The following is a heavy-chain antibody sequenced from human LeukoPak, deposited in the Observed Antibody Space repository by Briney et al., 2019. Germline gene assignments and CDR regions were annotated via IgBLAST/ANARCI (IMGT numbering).Heavy chain of an antibody. J-gene: IGHJ6*02. V-gene: IGHV3-64*01. CDR3: ARDSGAYYYYGMDV. D-gene: IGHD3-10*01. CDR2: ISSNGGST. Sequence: GGSLRLSCAASGFTFSSYAMHWVRQAPGKGLEYVSAISSNGGSTYYANSVKGRFTISRVNSKNTLYLQMGSLRAEDMAVYYCARDSGAYYYYGMDVWGQGTTVTVSS. CDR1: GFTFSSYA.